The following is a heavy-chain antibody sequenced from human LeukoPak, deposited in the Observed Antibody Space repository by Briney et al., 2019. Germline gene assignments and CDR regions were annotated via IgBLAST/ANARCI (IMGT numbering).Heavy chain of an antibody. CDR2: INSGGGT. Sequence: PGGSPRLSCAASGFTFSTYTMSWVRQAPGKGLEWVSAINSGGGTSSADSAKGRFTISRDNSESTLNLQMNSLRAEDTAVYYCAKGHSAHGTGFDYWGQGTLVTVSS. D-gene: IGHD1-1*01. CDR3: AKGHSAHGTGFDY. J-gene: IGHJ4*02. V-gene: IGHV3-23*01. CDR1: GFTFSTYT.